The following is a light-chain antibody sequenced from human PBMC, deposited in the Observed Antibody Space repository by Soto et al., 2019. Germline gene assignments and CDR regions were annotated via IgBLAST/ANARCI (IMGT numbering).Light chain of an antibody. CDR1: QSISSY. V-gene: IGKV1-39*01. CDR2: AAS. Sequence: DIQMTQSPSSLSASVGYRFTITCRASQSISSYLNWYQQKPGKAPKLLIYAASSLQSGVPSRFSGSGSGTDFTLTISSLEPEDFAVYSCLQYHNLWAFGQGTKVDIK. J-gene: IGKJ1*01. CDR3: LQYHNLWA.